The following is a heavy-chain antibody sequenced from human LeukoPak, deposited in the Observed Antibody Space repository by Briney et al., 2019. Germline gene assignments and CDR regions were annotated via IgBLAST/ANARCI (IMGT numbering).Heavy chain of an antibody. Sequence: KPSETLSLTCTVSGGSISSSSYYWGWIRQPPGKGLEWIGSIYYSGSTYYNPSLKSRVTISVGTSKNQFSLKLSSVTAADTAVYYCARHVPAIYDFWSGYSAIDYWGQGTLVTVSS. CDR2: IYYSGST. V-gene: IGHV4-39*01. CDR3: ARHVPAIYDFWSGYSAIDY. J-gene: IGHJ4*02. D-gene: IGHD3-3*01. CDR1: GGSISSSSYY.